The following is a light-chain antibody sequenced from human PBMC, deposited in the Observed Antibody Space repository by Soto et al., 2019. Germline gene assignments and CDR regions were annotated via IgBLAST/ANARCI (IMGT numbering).Light chain of an antibody. Sequence: IVLSHSPGTLALSPGERATLSCRASQSVSSSYLAWYQQKPGQAPRLLIYGASSRATGIPDRFSGSGSGTDFTLTISRLEPEDFAVYYCQQYGSSSITFGQGTRLEI. V-gene: IGKV3-20*01. CDR2: GAS. J-gene: IGKJ5*01. CDR1: QSVSSSY. CDR3: QQYGSSSIT.